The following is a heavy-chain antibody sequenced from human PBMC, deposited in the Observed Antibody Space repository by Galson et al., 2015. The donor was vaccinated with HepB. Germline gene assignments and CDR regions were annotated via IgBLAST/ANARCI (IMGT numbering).Heavy chain of an antibody. J-gene: IGHJ5*02. CDR3: ARGETYYYESSTYWRGNWFDP. V-gene: IGHV3-74*01. Sequence: SLRLSCAASGFSFSSYWMHWVRQAPGKGLVWVSRIESDGSITTYADSVKGRFTISRDNAKNTLYLQMNSLRAEDTAVYYCARGETYYYESSTYWRGNWFDPWGQGTLVTVSS. D-gene: IGHD3-22*01. CDR1: GFSFSSYW. CDR2: IESDGSIT.